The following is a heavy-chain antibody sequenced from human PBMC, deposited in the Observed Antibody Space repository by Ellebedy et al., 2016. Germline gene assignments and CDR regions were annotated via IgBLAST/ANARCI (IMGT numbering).Heavy chain of an antibody. V-gene: IGHV3-21*01. CDR3: ARDRYYDILTGSYSSYYYYGMDV. J-gene: IGHJ6*02. CDR1: GFTFSSYS. CDR2: ISSSSSYI. Sequence: GESLKISXAASGFTFSSYSMNWVRQAPGKGLEWVSSISSSSSYIYCADSVKGRFTISRDNAKNSLYLQMNSLRAEDTAVYYCARDRYYDILTGSYSSYYYYGMDVWGQGTTVTVSS. D-gene: IGHD3-9*01.